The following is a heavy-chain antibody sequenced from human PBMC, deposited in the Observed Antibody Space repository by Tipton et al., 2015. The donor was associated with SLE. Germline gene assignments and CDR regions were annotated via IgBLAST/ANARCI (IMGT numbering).Heavy chain of an antibody. Sequence: SLRLSCAASGFTFSSYAMSWVRQAPGKGLEWVSAISGSGGSTYYADSVKGRFTISRDNSKNTLYLQMNSLRAEDTAVYYCARDPGSPPRTYFDYWGQGTLVTVSS. CDR1: GFTFSSYA. CDR3: ARDPGSPPRTYFDY. CDR2: ISGSGGST. D-gene: IGHD1-26*01. V-gene: IGHV3-23*01. J-gene: IGHJ4*02.